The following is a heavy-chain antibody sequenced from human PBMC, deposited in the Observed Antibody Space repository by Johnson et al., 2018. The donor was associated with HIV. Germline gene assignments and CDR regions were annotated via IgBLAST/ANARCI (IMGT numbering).Heavy chain of an antibody. D-gene: IGHD6-19*01. Sequence: QMLLVESGGGVVQPGRSLRLSCAASGFTFTDYYMSWIRQAPGKGLEWVSYISSSGSTIFYADSVKGRFTISRDNAKNSLYLQMNSLRAEDTAVYYCARIPGSGWEHDAFDIWGQGTMVTVSS. J-gene: IGHJ3*02. CDR2: ISSSGSTI. CDR3: ARIPGSGWEHDAFDI. V-gene: IGHV3-11*04. CDR1: GFTFTDYY.